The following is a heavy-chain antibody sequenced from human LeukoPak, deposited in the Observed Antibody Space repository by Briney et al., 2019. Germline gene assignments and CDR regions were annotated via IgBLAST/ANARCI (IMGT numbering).Heavy chain of an antibody. CDR3: ARDWSCGWYVDY. V-gene: IGHV3-48*01. J-gene: IGHJ4*02. CDR2: ISSSSSTI. CDR1: GFTFSSYS. D-gene: IGHD6-19*01. Sequence: GGSLRLSCAASGFTFSSYSMNWVRQAPGKGLEWVSYISSSSSTIYYADSVKGRFTISRDNSKNTLYLQMNSLRVEDTAVFFCARDWSCGWYVDYWGQGTLVTVS.